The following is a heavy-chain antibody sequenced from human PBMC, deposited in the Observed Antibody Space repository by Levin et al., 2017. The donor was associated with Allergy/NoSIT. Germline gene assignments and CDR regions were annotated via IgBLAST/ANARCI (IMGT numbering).Heavy chain of an antibody. J-gene: IGHJ6*02. V-gene: IGHV4-31*03. CDR2: IFHSGST. CDR1: GDSISSGAYY. D-gene: IGHD2-2*01. CDR3: ARGCLRFQLPPFERGNDCGMDV. Sequence: SETLSLTCTVSGDSISSGAYYWNWIRQLPGNDLEWLGFIFHSGSTYYNPSLKSRMTISVDTSKKRFSLKLSSVTAADTAIYYCARGCLRFQLPPFERGNDCGMDVWGQGTTVTVSS.